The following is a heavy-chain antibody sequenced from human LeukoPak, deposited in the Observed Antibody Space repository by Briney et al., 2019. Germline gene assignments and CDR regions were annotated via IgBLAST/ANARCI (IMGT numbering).Heavy chain of an antibody. CDR1: GDSISSGNTY. J-gene: IGHJ5*02. V-gene: IGHV4-61*02. CDR3: ARHPPHGWFDP. CDR2: LYTSGST. Sequence: PSQTLSLTCTVSGDSISSGNTYWNWIRQPAWKGLEWIGRLYTSGSTNYNPSLKSRVTISVDTSKNQFSLKLSSVTAADTGVYYCARHPPHGWFDPWGQGTLVTVSS.